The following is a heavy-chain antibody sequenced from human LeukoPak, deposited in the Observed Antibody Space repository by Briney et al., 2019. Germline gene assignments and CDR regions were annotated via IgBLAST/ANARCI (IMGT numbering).Heavy chain of an antibody. Sequence: SETLSLTCTVSGVSISSHYWSWIRQSPGKGLEWIGYIFNRGSTNYSPSLKSRVTMSVDASKNQFSLKLSSVTAADTAVYYCARDTAISEYWGQGTLVSVSS. V-gene: IGHV4-59*11. D-gene: IGHD5-18*01. CDR1: GVSISSHY. J-gene: IGHJ4*02. CDR2: IFNRGST. CDR3: ARDTAISEY.